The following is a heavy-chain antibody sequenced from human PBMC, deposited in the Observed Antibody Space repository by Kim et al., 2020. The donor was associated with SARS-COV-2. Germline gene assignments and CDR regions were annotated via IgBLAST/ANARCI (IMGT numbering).Heavy chain of an antibody. Sequence: GGSLRLSCAASGFTFSSYAMSWVRQAPGKGLEWVSAISGSGGSTYYADSVKGRFTISRDNSKNTLYLQMNSLRAEDTAVYYCAKDKARGLPDYSLATSPDYWGQGTLVTVSS. J-gene: IGHJ4*02. CDR2: ISGSGGST. CDR3: AKDKARGLPDYSLATSPDY. CDR1: GFTFSSYA. D-gene: IGHD4-4*01. V-gene: IGHV3-23*01.